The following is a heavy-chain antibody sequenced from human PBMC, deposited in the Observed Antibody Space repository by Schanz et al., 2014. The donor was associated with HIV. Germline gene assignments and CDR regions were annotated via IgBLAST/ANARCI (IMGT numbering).Heavy chain of an antibody. V-gene: IGHV1-69*01. CDR2: IIPIFGTA. J-gene: IGHJ4*02. CDR1: GGTFSSYG. Sequence: QVQLVQSGAEVKKPGSSVKVSCKASGGTFSSYGISWVRQAPGQGLEWMGGIIPIFGTANFAQKFQGRVTITADESTSTTYMELSSLRSGDTAIYYCARGRYSGSYYNYWGQGTLVTVSS. D-gene: IGHD1-26*01. CDR3: ARGRYSGSYYNY.